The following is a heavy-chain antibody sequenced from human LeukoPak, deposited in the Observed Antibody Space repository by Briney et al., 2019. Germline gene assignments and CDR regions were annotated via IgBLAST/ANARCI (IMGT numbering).Heavy chain of an antibody. J-gene: IGHJ4*02. CDR3: AKDLPRSGWYYFDY. D-gene: IGHD6-19*01. V-gene: IGHV3-9*01. CDR1: GFTFDDYA. Sequence: GGSLRPSCAASGFTFDDYAMHWVRQAPGKGLEWVSGISWNSGSIGYADSVKGRFTISRDNAKNSLYLQMNSLRAEDTALYYCAKDLPRSGWYYFDYWGQGTLVTVSS. CDR2: ISWNSGSI.